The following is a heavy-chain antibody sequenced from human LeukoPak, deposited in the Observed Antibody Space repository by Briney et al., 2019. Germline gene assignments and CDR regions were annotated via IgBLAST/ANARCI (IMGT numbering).Heavy chain of an antibody. Sequence: PSETLSLTCTISGASISSHYWSWIRQPPGKELEWIGYIDNGGSPKYSPSLRSRVTMSVVTSKNQFSLKLNSVIAADTAVYYCARDLGRVANDYYFDSWGQGTLVTVSS. CDR1: GASISSHY. V-gene: IGHV4-59*11. J-gene: IGHJ4*02. CDR3: ARDLGRVANDYYFDS. CDR2: IDNGGSP. D-gene: IGHD4/OR15-4a*01.